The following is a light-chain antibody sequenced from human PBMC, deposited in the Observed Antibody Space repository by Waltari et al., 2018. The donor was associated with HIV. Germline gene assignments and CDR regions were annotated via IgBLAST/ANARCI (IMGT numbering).Light chain of an antibody. CDR3: ATWDDSLNRPV. CDR1: TSNTGNST. J-gene: IGLJ2*01. V-gene: IGLV1-44*01. CDR2: SNN. Sequence: QSVLTQPPSASGTPGQRVTISCAGRTSNTGNSTVNWYYQLPGPPPKLLMYSNNQRPSGFPVRFSGSESGTSASLAISGLQSEDEADDYYATWDDSLNRPVFGGGTKLTVL.